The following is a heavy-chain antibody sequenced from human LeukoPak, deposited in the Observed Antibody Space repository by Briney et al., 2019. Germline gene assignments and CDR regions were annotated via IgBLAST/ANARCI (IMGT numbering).Heavy chain of an antibody. Sequence: SETLSLTCSVSGGSITSSSYYWVWIRQTPGKGLEWIGSVYYSGSTHYNPSLRSRTTISVDRSKNQFSLKVTSVTAADSAMYYCARNASDIAVPGASIFDYWGQGILVTVSS. J-gene: IGHJ4*02. V-gene: IGHV4-39*01. CDR1: GGSITSSSYY. D-gene: IGHD6-19*01. CDR2: VYYSGST. CDR3: ARNASDIAVPGASIFDY.